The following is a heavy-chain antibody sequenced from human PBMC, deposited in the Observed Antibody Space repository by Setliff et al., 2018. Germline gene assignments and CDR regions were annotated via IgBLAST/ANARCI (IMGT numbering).Heavy chain of an antibody. Sequence: LSLSCAASGFTFSSYSMNWVRQAPGKGLEWVSSISSSSSYIYYADSVKGRFTISRDNAKNSLYLQMNSLRAEDTAVYYCARDGSSSFYGMDVWGQGTMVTVSS. CDR1: GFTFSSYS. J-gene: IGHJ6*02. CDR3: ARDGSSSFYGMDV. CDR2: ISSSSSYI. D-gene: IGHD6-13*01. V-gene: IGHV3-21*01.